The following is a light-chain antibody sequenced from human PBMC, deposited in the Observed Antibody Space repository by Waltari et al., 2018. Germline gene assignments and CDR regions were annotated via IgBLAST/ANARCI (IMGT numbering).Light chain of an antibody. Sequence: SALTQPASVSGSPGQSITVSCSGPDRSLVTYDSVSWYQQHPGEAPKGIIFDVIKRPSGISTRFSGSKSGNTASLTISGLQTEDEADYYCTSYTTRNTFVFGTGTKVTV. CDR1: DRSLVTYDS. CDR2: DVI. J-gene: IGLJ1*01. V-gene: IGLV2-14*03. CDR3: TSYTTRNTFV.